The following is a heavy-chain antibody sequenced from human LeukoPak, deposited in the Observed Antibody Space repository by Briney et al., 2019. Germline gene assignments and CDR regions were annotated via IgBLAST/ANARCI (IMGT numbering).Heavy chain of an antibody. CDR3: ARGAKHWYSRGWQAYWFDP. CDR1: GFTVSSNY. D-gene: IGHD6-19*01. Sequence: PGGSLRLSCAASGFTVSSNYMSWVRQAPGKGLEWVSVIYSGGSTYYADSVKGRFTISRDNSKNTLYLQMNSLRAEDTAVCYCARGAKHWYSRGWQAYWFDPWGQGTLVTVSS. V-gene: IGHV3-53*01. CDR2: IYSGGST. J-gene: IGHJ5*02.